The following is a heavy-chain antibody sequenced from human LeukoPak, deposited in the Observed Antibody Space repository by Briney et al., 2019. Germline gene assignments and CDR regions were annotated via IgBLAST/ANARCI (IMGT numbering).Heavy chain of an antibody. D-gene: IGHD1-26*01. CDR3: AEGGVGTYAFDI. CDR1: GGSISSYY. CDR2: IYYSGST. V-gene: IGHV4-59*01. J-gene: IGHJ3*02. Sequence: SETLSLTCTVSGGSISSYYWSWIRQPPGKGLEWIGYIYYSGSTNYNPSLKSRVTISVDTSKNQFSLKLSSVTAADTAVYYCAEGGVGTYAFDIWGQGTMVTVSS.